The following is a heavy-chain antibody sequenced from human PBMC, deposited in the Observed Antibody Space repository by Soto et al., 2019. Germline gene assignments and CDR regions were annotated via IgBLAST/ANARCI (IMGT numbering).Heavy chain of an antibody. V-gene: IGHV3-49*03. D-gene: IGHD3-3*01. CDR2: IRSKAYGGTT. J-gene: IGHJ4*02. Sequence: GGSLRLSCTASGFTFGDYAMSWFRQAPGKGLEWVGFIRSKAYGGTTEYAASVKGRFTISRDDSKSIAYLQMNSLKTEDTAVYYCTSCSLRFLEWLSIPYYFDYWGQGTLVTVSS. CDR1: GFTFGDYA. CDR3: TSCSLRFLEWLSIPYYFDY.